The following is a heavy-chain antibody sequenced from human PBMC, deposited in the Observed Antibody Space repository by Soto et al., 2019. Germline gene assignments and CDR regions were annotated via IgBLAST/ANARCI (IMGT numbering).Heavy chain of an antibody. CDR3: ATGKYYYDSSGFYPIDY. V-gene: IGHV1-24*01. CDR1: GYTLTELS. D-gene: IGHD3-22*01. CDR2: FDPEDGET. Sequence: ASVKVSCKVSGYTLTELSMHWVRQAPGKGLEWMGGFDPEDGETIYAQKFQGRVTMTEDTSTDTAYMELSSLRSEDTAVYYCATGKYYYDSSGFYPIDYWGQGTLVTVSS. J-gene: IGHJ4*02.